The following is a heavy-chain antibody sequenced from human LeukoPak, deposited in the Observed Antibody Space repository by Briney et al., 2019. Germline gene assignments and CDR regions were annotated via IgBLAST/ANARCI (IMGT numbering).Heavy chain of an antibody. CDR2: IYHSGST. Sequence: SETLSLTCAVSGGSISSSNWWSWLRQPPGKGLEWIGEIYHSGSTNYNPSLKSRVTMSADTSKNQFSLTLGSVSATDTAVYYCVSPRGFSYGYFDYWGQGTLVTVSS. CDR1: GGSISSSNW. CDR3: VSPRGFSYGYFDY. D-gene: IGHD5-18*01. J-gene: IGHJ4*02. V-gene: IGHV4-4*02.